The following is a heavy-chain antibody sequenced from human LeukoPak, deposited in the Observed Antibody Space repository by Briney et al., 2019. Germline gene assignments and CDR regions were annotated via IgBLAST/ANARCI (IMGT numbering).Heavy chain of an antibody. CDR3: ARGGIAVAGTSFDY. D-gene: IGHD6-19*01. Sequence: SETLSLTCAVTGGSFSGYYWSWIRQPPGKGLEWIGEINHSGSTNYNPSLKSRVTISVDTSKNQFSLKLSSVTAADTAVYYCARGGIAVAGTSFDYWGQGTLVTVSS. V-gene: IGHV4-34*01. J-gene: IGHJ4*02. CDR1: GGSFSGYY. CDR2: INHSGST.